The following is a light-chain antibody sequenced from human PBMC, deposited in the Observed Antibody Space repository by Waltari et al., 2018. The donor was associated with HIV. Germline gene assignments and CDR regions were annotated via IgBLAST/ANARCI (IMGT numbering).Light chain of an antibody. J-gene: IGLJ2*01. V-gene: IGLV1-40*01. CDR2: SDI. CDR1: RSNIGAGYF. Sequence: QSALTQPPSVSGAPGPRVTIPCTGNRSNIGAGYFVHWYQHLPGTAPNLLVYSDINRPSGVHDRFSGSKSGTSASLVITGLQAEDEADYYCQSYDSSLRASVFGGGTKLTVL. CDR3: QSYDSSLRASV.